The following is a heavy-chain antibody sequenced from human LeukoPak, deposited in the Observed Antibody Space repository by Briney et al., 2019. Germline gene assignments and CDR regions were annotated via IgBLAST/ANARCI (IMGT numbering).Heavy chain of an antibody. V-gene: IGHV3-23*01. CDR2: ISGSGSST. J-gene: IGHJ4*02. D-gene: IGHD6-19*01. CDR1: GFTFRRYG. CDR3: ARSPVAGPPNYFDY. Sequence: PGGSLRLSCAASGFTFRRYGMSWVRQAPEKGLEWVSAISGSGSSTYYGDSVKGRFTISRDNSKNTLYLQIDFLTAEDTAVYYCARSPVAGPPNYFDYLGQGTLVTVSS.